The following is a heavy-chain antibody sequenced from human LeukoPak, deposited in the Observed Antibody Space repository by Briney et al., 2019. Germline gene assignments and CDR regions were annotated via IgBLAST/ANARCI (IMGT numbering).Heavy chain of an antibody. CDR1: GFTVSRHY. CDR2: IKSKTDGGTT. J-gene: IGHJ4*02. Sequence: GGSLRLSCAASGFTVSRHYMSWVRQAPGKGLEWVGRIKSKTDGGTTDYAAPVKGRFTISRDDSKNTLYLQMNSLKTEDTAVYYCTTRTRGGNSGWYYFDYWGQGTLVTVSS. CDR3: TTRTRGGNSGWYYFDY. D-gene: IGHD6-19*01. V-gene: IGHV3-15*01.